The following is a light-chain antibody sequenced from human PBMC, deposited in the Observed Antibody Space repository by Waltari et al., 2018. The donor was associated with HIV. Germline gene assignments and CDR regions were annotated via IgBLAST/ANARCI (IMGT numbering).Light chain of an antibody. CDR3: QQYYTYPWT. V-gene: IGKV1-5*03. Sequence: DIQMTQSPSTLSASVRDSVTITCRASESVSSWLAWYQQKPGKAPKLLINKASSLGSGVPSRFSGRRSGTEFTLTISSLQPDDFATYYCQQYYTYPWTFGQGTKVEIK. CDR2: KAS. J-gene: IGKJ1*01. CDR1: ESVSSW.